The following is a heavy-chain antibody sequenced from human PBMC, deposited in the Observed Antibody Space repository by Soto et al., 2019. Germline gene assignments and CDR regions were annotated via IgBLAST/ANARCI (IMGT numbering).Heavy chain of an antibody. Sequence: AAVPVSCTSSLYTFTNYVIDGLRPAPGKRLEWMGWINAGNGNTKHSQKFQGRVTITRDTSASTAYMELSSLRSEDTAVYDWARDSRLSLGKFDAFDIWGQGTMVTVSS. CDR2: INAGNGNT. V-gene: IGHV1-3*01. J-gene: IGHJ3*02. D-gene: IGHD3-16*01. CDR1: LYTFTNYV. CDR3: ARDSRLSLGKFDAFDI.